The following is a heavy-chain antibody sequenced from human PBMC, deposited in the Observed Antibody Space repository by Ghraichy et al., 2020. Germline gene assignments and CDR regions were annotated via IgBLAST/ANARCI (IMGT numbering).Heavy chain of an antibody. V-gene: IGHV3-23*01. CDR2: ISGSGGST. CDR3: AKASNMGRWYSSGWGFDY. CDR1: GFTFSSYA. J-gene: IGHJ4*02. D-gene: IGHD6-19*01. Sequence: GGSLRLSCAASGFTFSSYAMSWVRQAPGKGLEWVSAISGSGGSTYYADSVKGRFTISRDNSKNTLYLQMNSLRAEDTAVYYCAKASNMGRWYSSGWGFDYWGQGTLVTVVS.